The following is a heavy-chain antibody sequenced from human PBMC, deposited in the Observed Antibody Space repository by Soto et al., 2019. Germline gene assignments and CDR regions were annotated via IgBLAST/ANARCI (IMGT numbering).Heavy chain of an antibody. CDR2: FDPEDGET. D-gene: IGHD1-7*01. Sequence: ASVKVSCKVSGYTLTELSMHWVRQAPGKGLEWMGGFDPEDGETIYAQKFQGRVTMTEDTSTDTVYMELSSLRSEDAAVYYCATEVSGTTAFDIWGQGTMVTVSS. CDR3: ATEVSGTTAFDI. V-gene: IGHV1-24*01. J-gene: IGHJ3*02. CDR1: GYTLTELS.